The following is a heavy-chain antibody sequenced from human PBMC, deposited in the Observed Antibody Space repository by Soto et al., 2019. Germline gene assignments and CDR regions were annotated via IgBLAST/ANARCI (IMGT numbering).Heavy chain of an antibody. CDR3: ASSSLYGMDV. J-gene: IGHJ6*02. Sequence: SETLSLTCTVSGASISSYFWSWIRQPAGKGLEWIGRIYTSGSTDYNPSLKSRFIISIDTSKNQFSLKVGSVTAADTAVYYCASSSLYGMDVWGQGTTVTVSS. CDR1: GASISSYF. CDR2: IYTSGST. V-gene: IGHV4-4*07.